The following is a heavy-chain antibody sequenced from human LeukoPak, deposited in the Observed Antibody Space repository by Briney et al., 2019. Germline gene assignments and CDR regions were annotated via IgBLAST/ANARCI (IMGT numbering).Heavy chain of an antibody. CDR3: VRDRGDGYNQIDY. D-gene: IGHD5-24*01. Sequence: GGSLRLSCAASGFTFSSYAMHWVRQAPGKGLEWVAVISYDGSNIYYADSVKGRFTISRDNSKNTLYLQMNSLRTEDTAVYYCVRDRGDGYNQIDYWGQGTLVTVSS. V-gene: IGHV3-30*04. J-gene: IGHJ4*02. CDR1: GFTFSSYA. CDR2: ISYDGSNI.